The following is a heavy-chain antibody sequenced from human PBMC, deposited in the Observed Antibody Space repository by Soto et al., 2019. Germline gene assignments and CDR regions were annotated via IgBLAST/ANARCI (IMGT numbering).Heavy chain of an antibody. CDR2: IKQDGSEK. Sequence: PGGSLRLSCAASGFTFSSYWMSWVRQAPGKGLEWVANIKQDGSEKYYTDSVKGRFTISRDNARNSLYLQMNSLRAEDTAVYYCARESIVGATNTFDYWGQGTLVTVSS. J-gene: IGHJ4*02. CDR3: ARESIVGATNTFDY. CDR1: GFTFSSYW. V-gene: IGHV3-7*01. D-gene: IGHD1-26*01.